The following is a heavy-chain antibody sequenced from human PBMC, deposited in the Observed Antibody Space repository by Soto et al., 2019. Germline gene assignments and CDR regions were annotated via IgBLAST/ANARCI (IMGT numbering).Heavy chain of an antibody. CDR3: TRDVSSRYFDL. CDR2: IWYDGSNT. Sequence: QVQLVESGGGVVQPGRSLRLSCAASGFTFRNYGMHWVRQAPGKGLEWVALIWYDGSNTFYTDSVKGRFTISRDNYKSTLHLQMNSLRAEDTAVYYCTRDVSSRYFDLWGRGSLVTVSS. V-gene: IGHV3-33*01. J-gene: IGHJ2*01. CDR1: GFTFRNYG.